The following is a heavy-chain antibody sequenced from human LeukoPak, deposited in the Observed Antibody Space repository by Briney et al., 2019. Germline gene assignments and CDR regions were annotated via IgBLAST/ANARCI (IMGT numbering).Heavy chain of an antibody. CDR1: GFTFSSYG. D-gene: IGHD3-3*01. V-gene: IGHV3-30*02. J-gene: IGHJ3*02. CDR2: IRYDGSNK. Sequence: GGSLRLSCAASGFTFSSYGMHWVRQAPGKGLEWVAFIRYDGSNKYYADSVKGRFTISRDNSKNTLYLQMNSLRAEDTAVYYCAKDSYYDFWSGYYKDAFDIWGQGTMVTVSS. CDR3: AKDSYYDFWSGYYKDAFDI.